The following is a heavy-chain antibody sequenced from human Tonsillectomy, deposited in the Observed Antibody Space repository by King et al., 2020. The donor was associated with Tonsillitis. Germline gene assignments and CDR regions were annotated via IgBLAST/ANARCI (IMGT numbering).Heavy chain of an antibody. D-gene: IGHD3-10*01. V-gene: IGHV3-15*01. Sequence: VQLVESGGGLVKPGESLRLSCEAYGFAFANTWMSCVRQAPGKGLELVGRIKSQTDGGTSDSPEPLKGRFTISRDDSRNTVYLQMNSLKTEDKAVYYCTTDRFSWGQGTLVTVSS. CDR1: GFAFANTW. J-gene: IGHJ5*02. CDR3: TTDRFS. CDR2: IKSQTDGGTS.